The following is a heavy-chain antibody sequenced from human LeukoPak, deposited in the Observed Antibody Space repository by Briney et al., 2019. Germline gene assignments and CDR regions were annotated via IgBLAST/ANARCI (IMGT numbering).Heavy chain of an antibody. J-gene: IGHJ3*02. CDR1: GFTFTGYY. Sequence: ASMKLSCKASGFTFTGYYIHWVRQAPGQGLEWMGWISSYNGNTNYAQKLQGRVTMSTDTSTGTAYMELRSLRSDDTAVYYCARRVAVARRDAFDIWGQGTMVTVSS. CDR3: ARRVAVARRDAFDI. D-gene: IGHD6-19*01. CDR2: ISSYNGNT. V-gene: IGHV1-18*04.